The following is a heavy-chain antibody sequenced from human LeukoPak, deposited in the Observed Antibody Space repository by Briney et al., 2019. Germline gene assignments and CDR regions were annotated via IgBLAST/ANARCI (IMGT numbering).Heavy chain of an antibody. D-gene: IGHD6-13*01. V-gene: IGHV1-24*01. CDR3: ATETESWYVRAFDT. J-gene: IGHJ3*02. CDR2: FDPEDGVT. Sequence: ASVKVSCKVSGYTLTELSMHWVRQAPGKGLEWMGGFDPEDGVTIYAQKFQGRVTMTEDTSTDTAYMELSSLRSEDTAVYYCATETESWYVRAFDTWGQGTMVTVSS. CDR1: GYTLTELS.